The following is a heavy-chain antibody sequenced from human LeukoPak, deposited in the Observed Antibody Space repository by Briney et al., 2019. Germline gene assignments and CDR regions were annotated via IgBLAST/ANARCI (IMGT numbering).Heavy chain of an antibody. CDR2: IKRKSEGEIA. CDR1: GFTFNRCW. CDR3: TTDLPSSSRWSNDF. V-gene: IGHV3-15*07. D-gene: IGHD2-2*01. Sequence: PGGSLRLSCVVSGFTFNRCWMNWVRQAPGKGLEWVARIKRKSEGEIADYLAPVKGRFTISRDDTRNLVHLQMNNLKTEDTGMYYCTTDLPSSSRWSNDFWGLGALVTVSS. J-gene: IGHJ4*02.